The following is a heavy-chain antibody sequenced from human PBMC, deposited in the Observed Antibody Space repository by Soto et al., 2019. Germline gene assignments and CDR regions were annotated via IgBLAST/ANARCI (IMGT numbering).Heavy chain of an antibody. V-gene: IGHV3-33*01. Sequence: QVQLVESGGGVVQPGRSLRLSCAASGFTFSSYGMHWVRQAPGKGLEWVAVIWYDGSNKYYADSVKGRFTISRDNSKNTLYLQMNSLRAEDTAVYYCASGRDYDFWSGPDYWGQGTLVTVSS. J-gene: IGHJ4*02. CDR3: ASGRDYDFWSGPDY. CDR1: GFTFSSYG. D-gene: IGHD3-3*01. CDR2: IWYDGSNK.